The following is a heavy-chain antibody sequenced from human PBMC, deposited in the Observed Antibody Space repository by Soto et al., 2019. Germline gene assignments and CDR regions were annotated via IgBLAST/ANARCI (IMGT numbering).Heavy chain of an antibody. CDR1: GYRFGSSA. J-gene: IGHJ1*01. D-gene: IGHD3-10*01. V-gene: IGHV3-23*01. CDR3: ARWSYLDD. Sequence: SLRLSCAASGYRFGSSALSWVRQAPGKGLEWVSTISGSDGKTFYADSVKGRFSISRDTSQSTLYLQMDSLRADDTAMYYCARWSYLDDWGQGTRVTVSS. CDR2: ISGSDGKT.